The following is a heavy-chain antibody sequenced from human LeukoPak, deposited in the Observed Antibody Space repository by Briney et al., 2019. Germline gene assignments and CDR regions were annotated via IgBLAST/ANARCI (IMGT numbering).Heavy chain of an antibody. D-gene: IGHD3-3*01. CDR1: GFTFSDYY. CDR2: ISSSSSYT. V-gene: IGHV3-11*06. J-gene: IGHJ4*02. CDR3: ARGGFRLRFLEWAQKYYFDY. Sequence: GGSLRLSCAASGFTFSDYYMSWIRQAPGKGLEWVSYISSSSSYTNYADSVEGRFAISRDNAKNSLYLQMNSLRAEDTAVYYCARGGFRLRFLEWAQKYYFDYWGQGTLVTVSS.